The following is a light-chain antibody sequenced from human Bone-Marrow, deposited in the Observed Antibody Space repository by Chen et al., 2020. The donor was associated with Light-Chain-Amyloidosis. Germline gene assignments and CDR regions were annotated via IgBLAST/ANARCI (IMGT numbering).Light chain of an antibody. CDR2: EVT. Sequence: QSARTQPASVFGLLGRPITFPCPGTSSDVGGVNHVSWYQRHPDKAPKLMIYEVTNRPSWVPDRFSGSKSDNTASLTISGLQTEDEADYFCSSYTITNTLVFGSGTRVTVL. J-gene: IGLJ1*01. V-gene: IGLV2-14*01. CDR3: SSYTITNTLV. CDR1: SSDVGGVNH.